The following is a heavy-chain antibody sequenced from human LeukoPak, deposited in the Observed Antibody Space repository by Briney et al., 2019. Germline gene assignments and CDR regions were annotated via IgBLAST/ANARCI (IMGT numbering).Heavy chain of an antibody. V-gene: IGHV4-34*01. Sequence: SETLSLTCAVYGGSFSGYYWSWIRQPPGKGLEWIGEINHSGSTNYNPSLKSRVTISVDTSKNQFSLKLSSVTAADTAVYYSAREAPIAVVYNWFDPWGQGTLVTVSS. CDR2: INHSGST. CDR1: GGSFSGYY. CDR3: AREAPIAVVYNWFDP. D-gene: IGHD6-19*01. J-gene: IGHJ5*02.